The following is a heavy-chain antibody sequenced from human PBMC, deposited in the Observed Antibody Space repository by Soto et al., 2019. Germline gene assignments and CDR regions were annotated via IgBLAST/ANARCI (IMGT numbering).Heavy chain of an antibody. CDR1: GFTFSDYY. CDR2: ISSSSSYT. V-gene: IGHV3-11*06. Sequence: GGSLRLSCAASGFTFSDYYMSWIRQAPGKGLEWVSYISSSSSYTNYADSVKGRFTISRDNAKNSLYLQMNSLRAEDTAVYYCARSIAARAYFQHWGQGTLVTVSS. CDR3: ARSIAARAYFQH. D-gene: IGHD6-6*01. J-gene: IGHJ1*01.